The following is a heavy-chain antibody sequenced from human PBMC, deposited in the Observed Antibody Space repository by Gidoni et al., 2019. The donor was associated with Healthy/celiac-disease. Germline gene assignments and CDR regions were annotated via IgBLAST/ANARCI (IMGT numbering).Heavy chain of an antibody. J-gene: IGHJ4*02. D-gene: IGHD6-19*01. CDR2: IHHSGST. V-gene: IGHV4-34*01. Sequence: QVQLQQWGAGLVKPPETLYLTCAVYGGSFSGYYWSWLRQPPGKGLEWIGEIHHSGSTNYNPALKSRVTISVDTSKNQFSLKLSSVTAADTAVYYCARAPGAVAGYGWGQGTLVTVSS. CDR1: GGSFSGYY. CDR3: ARAPGAVAGYG.